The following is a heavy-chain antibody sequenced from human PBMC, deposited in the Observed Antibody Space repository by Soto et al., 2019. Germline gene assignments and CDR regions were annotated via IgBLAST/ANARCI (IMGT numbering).Heavy chain of an antibody. V-gene: IGHV3-9*01. CDR3: AKVQCGPDAFDI. J-gene: IGHJ3*02. CDR2: ISWNSGSI. CDR1: GFTFDDYA. Sequence: EVQLVESGGGLVQPGRSLRLSCAASGFTFDDYAMHWVRQAPGKGLEWVSGISWNSGSIGYADSVKGRFTISRDNAKNSLYLQMNSLRAEDTALYYCAKVQCGPDAFDIWGQGTMVTVSS. D-gene: IGHD6-19*01.